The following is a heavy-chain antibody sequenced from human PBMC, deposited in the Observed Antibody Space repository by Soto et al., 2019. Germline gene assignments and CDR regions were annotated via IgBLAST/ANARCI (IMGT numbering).Heavy chain of an antibody. V-gene: IGHV1-69*01. D-gene: IGHD3-16*01. CDR2: IIPIFGTA. CDR3: AREGDYPRPKNNWFDP. CDR1: GGTFSSYA. Sequence: QVQLVQSGAEVKKPGSSVKVSCKASGGTFSSYAISWVRQAPGEGLEWMGGIIPIFGTANYAQKFQGRVTITADESTSTAYMELSSLRSEDTAVYYCAREGDYPRPKNNWFDPWGQGTLVTVSS. J-gene: IGHJ5*02.